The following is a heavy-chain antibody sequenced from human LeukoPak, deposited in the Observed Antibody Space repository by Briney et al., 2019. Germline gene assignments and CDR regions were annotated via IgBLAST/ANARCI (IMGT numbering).Heavy chain of an antibody. CDR3: AKDGLGIRGVIKNWFDS. CDR1: GFTLSRYA. D-gene: IGHD3-10*01. J-gene: IGHJ5*01. Sequence: GRSLRLSCAVSGFTLSRYAMHCVRQAPGKGLDWVAVIPSDGSDEYYADSVKGRFTISRDNSKNTLYLQMNSLRAEDTALYYCAKDGLGIRGVIKNWFDSWGQGILVTVSS. CDR2: IPSDGSDE. V-gene: IGHV3-30-3*01.